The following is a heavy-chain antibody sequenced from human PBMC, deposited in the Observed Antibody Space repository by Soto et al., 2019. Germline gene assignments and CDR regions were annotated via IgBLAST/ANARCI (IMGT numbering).Heavy chain of an antibody. CDR3: ARPLVGGTCGPFDY. CDR1: GGSISTYY. J-gene: IGHJ4*02. Sequence: SETLSLTCTVSGGSISTYYWSWIRQPPGKGLEWIGHVYYSGTTNYNASLKSRVTMSVDTSRNHFSLMLTSVTAADTAVYYCARPLVGGTCGPFDYWGQGTLVTVSS. D-gene: IGHD6-19*01. CDR2: VYYSGTT. V-gene: IGHV4-59*08.